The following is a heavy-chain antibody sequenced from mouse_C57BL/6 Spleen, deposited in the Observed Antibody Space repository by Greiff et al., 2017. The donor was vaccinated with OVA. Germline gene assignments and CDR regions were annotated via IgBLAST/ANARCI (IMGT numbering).Heavy chain of an antibody. D-gene: IGHD1-1*01. Sequence: QVQLQQPGAELVKPGASVKMSCKASGYTFTSYWITWVKQRPGQGLEWIGDIYPGSGSTNYNEKFKSKATLTVDTSSSTAYMQLSSLTSDDSAVYDCARAGGITTVVATPDYWGQGTTLTVSS. CDR3: ARAGGITTVVATPDY. V-gene: IGHV1-55*01. CDR1: GYTFTSYW. CDR2: IYPGSGST. J-gene: IGHJ2*01.